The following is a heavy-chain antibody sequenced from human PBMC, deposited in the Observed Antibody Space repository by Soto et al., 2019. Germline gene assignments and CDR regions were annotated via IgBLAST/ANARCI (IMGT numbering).Heavy chain of an antibody. D-gene: IGHD3-3*01. J-gene: IGHJ5*02. CDR1: GYTFTGYF. V-gene: IGHV1-2*02. Sequence: QVQLVQSGAEVKKPGASVKVSCKASGYTFTGYFMHWVRQAPGQGLEWMGWINPNSVATKYAQKFQGRVTLSRDTSIRTAYMELTGLRSDDTAVYYCARGGGTILAPLPWGQGTQVTVSS. CDR3: ARGGGTILAPLP. CDR2: INPNSVAT.